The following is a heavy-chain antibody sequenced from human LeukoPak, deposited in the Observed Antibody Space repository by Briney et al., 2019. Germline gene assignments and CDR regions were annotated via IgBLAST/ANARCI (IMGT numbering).Heavy chain of an antibody. D-gene: IGHD2-15*01. J-gene: IGHJ4*02. V-gene: IGHV3-7*01. CDR2: IKEDGSDT. Sequence: GGSLRLSCAASGFTFSMYWMDWVRQAPGKGLEWVASIKEDGSDTNYVGSVRGRFTVSRDNTKNSLYLQMNSLRADDTAVHYCASDRAYSQFDYWGQGTLVTVSS. CDR1: GFTFSMYW. CDR3: ASDRAYSQFDY.